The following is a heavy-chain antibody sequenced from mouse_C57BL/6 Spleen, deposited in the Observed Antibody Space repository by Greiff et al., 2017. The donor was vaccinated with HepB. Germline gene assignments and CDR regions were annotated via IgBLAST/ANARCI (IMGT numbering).Heavy chain of an antibody. Sequence: QVQLQQPGAELVMPGASVKLSCKASGYTFTSYWMHWVKQRPGQGLEWIGEIDPSDSYTNYNQKFKGKSTLTVDKSSSTAYMQLSSLTSEDSAVYYCARSQTGTRFAYWGQGTTLTVSS. CDR1: GYTFTSYW. J-gene: IGHJ2*01. D-gene: IGHD4-1*01. CDR3: ARSQTGTRFAY. CDR2: IDPSDSYT. V-gene: IGHV1-69*01.